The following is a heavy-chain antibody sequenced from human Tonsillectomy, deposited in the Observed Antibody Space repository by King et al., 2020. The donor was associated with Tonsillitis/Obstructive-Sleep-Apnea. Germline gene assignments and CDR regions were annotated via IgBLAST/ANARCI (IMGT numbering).Heavy chain of an antibody. D-gene: IGHD6-6*01. J-gene: IGHJ6*03. Sequence: HVQLVESGGGVVQPGRSLRLSCAASGFTFSSYAMHWVRQAPGKGLEWVAVISYDGRNKYYADSVKGRFTISRNNSKNTLYLQMNSRRAEDTAVYYCAREAGYSSSWDYYYYMDVWGKGTTVTVSS. V-gene: IGHV3-30*04. CDR3: AREAGYSSSWDYYYYMDV. CDR2: ISYDGRNK. CDR1: GFTFSSYA.